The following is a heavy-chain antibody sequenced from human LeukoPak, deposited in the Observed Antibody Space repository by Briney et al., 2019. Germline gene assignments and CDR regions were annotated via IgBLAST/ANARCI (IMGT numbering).Heavy chain of an antibody. V-gene: IGHV3-53*01. CDR3: ARDLREGNWNSLQFDY. CDR1: GFTVSSNY. CDR2: IYSGGGT. Sequence: GGSLRLSCAASGFTVSSNYMSWVRQAPGKGLEWVSVIYSGGGTYYADSVKGRFTISRDNSKNTLYLQMNSLRAEDTAVYYCARDLREGNWNSLQFDYWGQGTLVTVSS. J-gene: IGHJ4*02. D-gene: IGHD1-1*01.